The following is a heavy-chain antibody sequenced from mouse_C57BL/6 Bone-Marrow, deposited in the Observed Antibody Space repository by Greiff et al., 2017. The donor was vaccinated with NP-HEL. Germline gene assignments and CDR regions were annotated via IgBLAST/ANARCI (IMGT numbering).Heavy chain of an antibody. Sequence: LQQPGAELVKPGASVKLSCKASGYTFTSYWMHWVKQRPGRGLEWIGRIDPNSGGTKYNEKFKSKATLTVDKPSSTAYMQLSSLTSEDSAVYYCARGEDLLLYPSYAKEYRGQGTSVPVSS. V-gene: IGHV1-72*01. J-gene: IGHJ4*01. CDR1: GYTFTSYW. D-gene: IGHD2-1*01. CDR3: ARGEDLLLYPSYAKEY. CDR2: IDPNSGGT.